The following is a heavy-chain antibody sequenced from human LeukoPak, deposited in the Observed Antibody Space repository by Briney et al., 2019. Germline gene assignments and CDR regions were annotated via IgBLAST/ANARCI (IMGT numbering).Heavy chain of an antibody. CDR3: ARAQARYYFDY. D-gene: IGHD4-17*01. CDR1: GGSISSYY. CDR2: IYYSGST. J-gene: IGHJ4*02. Sequence: PSETLSLTCTVSGGSISSYYWSWIRQPPGKGLEWIGYIYYSGSTNYNPSLKSRVTISVDTSKNQFSLKLSSVTAADTAVYYCARAQARYYFDYWGQGTLVTVSS. V-gene: IGHV4-59*12.